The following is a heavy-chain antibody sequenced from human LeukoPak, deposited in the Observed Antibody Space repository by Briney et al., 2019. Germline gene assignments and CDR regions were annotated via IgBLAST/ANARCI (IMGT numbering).Heavy chain of an antibody. CDR2: ISYDGSNK. J-gene: IGHJ4*02. D-gene: IGHD2-15*01. CDR3: AKGGDRGTCFFDY. CDR1: GFTFSSYS. Sequence: GGSLRLSCAASGFTFSSYSMNWVRQAPGKGLEWVAVISYDGSNKYYADSVKGRFTISRDNSKNTLYLQMNSLRAEDTAVYYCAKGGDRGTCFFDYWGQGSLVTVSS. V-gene: IGHV3-30*18.